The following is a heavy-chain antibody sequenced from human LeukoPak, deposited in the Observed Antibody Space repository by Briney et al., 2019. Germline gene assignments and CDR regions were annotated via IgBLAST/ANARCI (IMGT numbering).Heavy chain of an antibody. V-gene: IGHV4-59*12. D-gene: IGHD1-26*01. J-gene: IGHJ4*02. CDR1: GGSISSYY. Sequence: SETLSPTCTVSGGSISSYYWSWIRQPPGKGLEWIGYIYYSGSTNYNPSLKSRVTMSVDTSKNQFSLKLSSVTAADTAVYYCARGLGATNYWGQGTLVTVSS. CDR3: ARGLGATNY. CDR2: IYYSGST.